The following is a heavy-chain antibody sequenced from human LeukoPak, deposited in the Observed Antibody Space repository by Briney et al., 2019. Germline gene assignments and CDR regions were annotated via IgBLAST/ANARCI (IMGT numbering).Heavy chain of an antibody. J-gene: IGHJ4*02. CDR1: GYTFTGYY. D-gene: IGHD5-18*01. V-gene: IGHV1-2*04. Sequence: GASVTVSCKASGYTFTGYYMHWVRQAPGQGLEWMGWINPNSGGTNYAQKFQGWVTMTRDTSISTAYMELSRLRSDDTAVYYCAREGVRRYSYGLDYWGQGTLVTVSS. CDR3: AREGVRRYSYGLDY. CDR2: INPNSGGT.